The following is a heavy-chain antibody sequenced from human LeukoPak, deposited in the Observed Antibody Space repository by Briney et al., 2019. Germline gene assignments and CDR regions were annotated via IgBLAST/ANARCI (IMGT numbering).Heavy chain of an antibody. CDR3: AKHGYCSGISCFFDF. CDR1: GFTFSSYA. D-gene: IGHD2-2*03. V-gene: IGHV3-23*01. Sequence: GSLRLSCAASGFTFSSYAMSWVRQAPGKGLEWVSGISGSGPYTFYTDSVKGRFTISRDSSKNTLYLQMNSLRAEDTALYYCAKHGYCSGISCFFDFWGQGTLVTVSS. CDR2: ISGSGPYT. J-gene: IGHJ4*02.